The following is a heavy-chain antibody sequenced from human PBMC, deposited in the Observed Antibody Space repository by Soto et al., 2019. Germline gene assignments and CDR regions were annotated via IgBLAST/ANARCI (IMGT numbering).Heavy chain of an antibody. J-gene: IGHJ5*02. V-gene: IGHV3-23*01. CDR3: AKNQGVQLVPLATVDWFDP. CDR1: GFIFENFG. D-gene: IGHD1-26*01. CDR2: ISGSGFKK. Sequence: GGSLRLSCAASGFIFENFGMSWVRQAPGKGLECISSISGSGFKKYYADSVKGRFTISRDNSKSTVYLELNNLSAEDTAVYHCAKNQGVQLVPLATVDWFDPWGQGSVVTVSS.